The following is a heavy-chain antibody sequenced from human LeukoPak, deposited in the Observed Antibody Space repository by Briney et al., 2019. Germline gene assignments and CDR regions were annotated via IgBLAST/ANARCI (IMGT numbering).Heavy chain of an antibody. D-gene: IGHD3-3*01. CDR3: ARPQTYDFWSGYYSRDAFDI. V-gene: IGHV4-34*01. CDR1: GGSFSGYN. Sequence: SETLSLTCAAYGGSFSGYNWSWIRQPPGKGLEWIGEINHSGSTNYNPSLKSRVTISVDTSKNQFSLKLSSVTAADTAVYYCARPQTYDFWSGYYSRDAFDIWGQGTMVTVSS. CDR2: INHSGST. J-gene: IGHJ3*02.